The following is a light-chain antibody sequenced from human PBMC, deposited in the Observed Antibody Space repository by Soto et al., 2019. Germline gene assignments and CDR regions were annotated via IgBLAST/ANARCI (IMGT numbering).Light chain of an antibody. CDR2: WAS. V-gene: IGKV4-1*01. Sequence: DIVMTQSPGSLAVSLGERATINCKSSQSVLYSSNNKNYLAWYQQKPGQPPKLLIYWASTRESGVPDRFSGSGSGTDFTLTISSLQAEDVAVYYCQQYYSTPYTFGQGTKVDIK. CDR3: QQYYSTPYT. J-gene: IGKJ2*01. CDR1: QSVLYSSNNKNY.